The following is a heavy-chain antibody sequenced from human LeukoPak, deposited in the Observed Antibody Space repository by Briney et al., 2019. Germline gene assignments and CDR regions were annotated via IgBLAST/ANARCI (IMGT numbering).Heavy chain of an antibody. J-gene: IGHJ4*02. Sequence: SETLSLTCTVSGGSISSGGYYWSWIRQHPGKGLEWIGYIYYSGSTYYNPSLKSRVTISVDTSKNQFSLKLSSVTAADTAVYCCARDLQIRSRIKGYWGQGTLVTVSS. V-gene: IGHV4-31*03. CDR3: ARDLQIRSRIKGY. CDR2: IYYSGST. D-gene: IGHD2-15*01. CDR1: GGSISSGGYY.